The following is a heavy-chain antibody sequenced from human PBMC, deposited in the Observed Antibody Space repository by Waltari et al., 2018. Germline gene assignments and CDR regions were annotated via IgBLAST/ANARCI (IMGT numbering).Heavy chain of an antibody. D-gene: IGHD1-26*01. J-gene: IGHJ4*02. Sequence: EVQLVESGGGLVQTGGSLRLSCAASGFGFGNYGMDWVRQVPGKGLVWVARTNKDGSGTAYADFVEGRLTISRDNAKSTLHLQMTSLTAEDTAVYYCVREKDLGGTCVFDFWGRGTLVTVSS. V-gene: IGHV3-74*01. CDR3: VREKDLGGTCVFDF. CDR2: TNKDGSGT. CDR1: GFGFGNYG.